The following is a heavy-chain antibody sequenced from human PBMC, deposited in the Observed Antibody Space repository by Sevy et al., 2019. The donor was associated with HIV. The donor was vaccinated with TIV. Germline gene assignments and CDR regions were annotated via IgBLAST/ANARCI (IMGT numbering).Heavy chain of an antibody. J-gene: IGHJ4*02. V-gene: IGHV3-23*01. Sequence: GGSLRLSCAASGFTVSTYAINWVRRAPGEGLEWVSDITGGGDSTYYADSVKGRFTISRDNSKNVVYLQMNSLRAEDTAVYYSAAGDTSMVTDLDYWGQGTLVTVSS. CDR2: ITGGGDST. CDR3: AAGDTSMVTDLDY. D-gene: IGHD5-18*01. CDR1: GFTVSTYA.